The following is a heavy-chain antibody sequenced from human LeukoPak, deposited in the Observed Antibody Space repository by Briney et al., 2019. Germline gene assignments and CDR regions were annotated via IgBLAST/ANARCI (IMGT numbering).Heavy chain of an antibody. V-gene: IGHV3-23*01. J-gene: IGHJ4*02. CDR2: ISGSGGGT. CDR1: GITLSNYG. Sequence: GGSLRPSCAVSGITLSNYGMSWVRQAPGKGLGWVAGISGSGGGTNYADSVKGRFTISRDNPKNTLYLQMNGLRAEDTAVYFCAKRGVVIRVILVGFHKEAYYFDSWGQGALVTVSS. D-gene: IGHD3-22*01. CDR3: AKRGVVIRVILVGFHKEAYYFDS.